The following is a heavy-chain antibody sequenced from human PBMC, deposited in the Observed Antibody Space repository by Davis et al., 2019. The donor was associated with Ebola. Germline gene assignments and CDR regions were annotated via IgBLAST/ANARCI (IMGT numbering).Heavy chain of an antibody. CDR3: AGAWD. CDR1: KFSFSTYW. CDR2: IHQGGSEK. D-gene: IGHD3-16*01. V-gene: IGHV3-7*03. J-gene: IGHJ4*02. Sequence: PGGSLRLSCAASKFSFSTYWMSWVRQAPGKGLEWVANIHQGGSEKYYVDSVRGRFTISRDNSRNTLYLQMNSLRAEDTAVYYCAGAWDWGQGTLVTVSS.